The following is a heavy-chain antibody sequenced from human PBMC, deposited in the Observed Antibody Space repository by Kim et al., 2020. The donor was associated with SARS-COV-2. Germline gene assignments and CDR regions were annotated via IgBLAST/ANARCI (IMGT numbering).Heavy chain of an antibody. J-gene: IGHJ6*02. D-gene: IGHD3-9*01. Sequence: SGPTLVNPTQTLTLTCTFSGFSLSTSGMCVSWIRQPPGKALEWLALIDWDDDKYYSTSLKTRLTISKDTSKNQVVLTMTNMDPVDTATYYCARITYDILTGYNYGMDVWGQGTTVTVSS. CDR3: ARITYDILTGYNYGMDV. CDR2: IDWDDDK. V-gene: IGHV2-70*01. CDR1: GFSLSTSGMC.